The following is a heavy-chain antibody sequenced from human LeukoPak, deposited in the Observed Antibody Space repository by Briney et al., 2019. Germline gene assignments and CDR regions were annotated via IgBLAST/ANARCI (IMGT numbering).Heavy chain of an antibody. CDR3: AKERGSNLLQFDY. CDR2: ISGSGGSP. Sequence: GGSLRLSCAASGFTLSSYAMSWVRQAPGKGLEWVSSISGSGGSPYYADPVKGRFTISRDNSKNTLYLQMNSLRAEDTALYYCAKERGSNLLQFDYWGQGTLVTVSS. V-gene: IGHV3-23*01. J-gene: IGHJ4*02. D-gene: IGHD3-10*01. CDR1: GFTLSSYA.